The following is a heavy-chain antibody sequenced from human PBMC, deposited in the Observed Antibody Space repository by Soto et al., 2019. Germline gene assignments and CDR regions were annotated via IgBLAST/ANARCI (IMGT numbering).Heavy chain of an antibody. Sequence: LRLSCAASGFTFTRYSMNWVRQAPGKGLEWVSSISSTTNYIYYADSMKGRFTVSRDNAKNSVYLEMNSLSAEDTAVYYCARESEDLTSNFDYWGQGTLVTVSS. CDR1: GFTFTRYS. J-gene: IGHJ4*02. CDR3: ARESEDLTSNFDY. V-gene: IGHV3-21*01. CDR2: ISSTTNYI.